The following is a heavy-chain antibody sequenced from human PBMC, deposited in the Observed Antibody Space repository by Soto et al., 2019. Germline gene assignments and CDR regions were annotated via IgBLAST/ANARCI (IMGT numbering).Heavy chain of an antibody. CDR1: GFTFSNYW. Sequence: EVQLMESGGGLVQPGGSLRLSCTASGFTFSNYWVNWVRQAPGKGLVWVSRVNPDGSITTYADSVKGRFSISRDNARNTVYLQMDSLRGDDTAVYFCARGPISDALYLDYWGQGTLVTVSS. CDR3: ARGPISDALYLDY. D-gene: IGHD2-2*01. V-gene: IGHV3-74*03. CDR2: VNPDGSIT. J-gene: IGHJ4*02.